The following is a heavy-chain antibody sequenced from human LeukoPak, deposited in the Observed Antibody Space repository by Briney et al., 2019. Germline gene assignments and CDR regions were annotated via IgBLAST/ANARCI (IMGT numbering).Heavy chain of an antibody. Sequence: GGSLRLSCAASGFTFSSYAMHWVRQAPGKGLEWVAVISYDGSNKYYADSVKGRFTISRDNPKNTLYLQMNSLRAEDTAVYYCARGLLALAYSSSWYPSEYFQHWGQGTLVTVSS. D-gene: IGHD6-13*01. J-gene: IGHJ1*01. CDR2: ISYDGSNK. V-gene: IGHV3-30*04. CDR3: ARGLLALAYSSSWYPSEYFQH. CDR1: GFTFSSYA.